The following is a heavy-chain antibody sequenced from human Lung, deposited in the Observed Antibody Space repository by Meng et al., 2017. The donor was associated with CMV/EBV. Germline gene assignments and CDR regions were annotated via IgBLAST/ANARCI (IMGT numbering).Heavy chain of an antibody. CDR3: AREARAAGTDEYFDY. CDR1: GYTFTGYY. D-gene: IGHD6-13*01. J-gene: IGHJ4*02. V-gene: IGHV1-2*02. CDR2: INPNSGGT. Sequence: ASAKVSCKASGYTFTGYYMHWVRQAPGQGLEWMGWINPNSGGTNYAQKFQGRVTMTRDTSISTTYMELSRLRSDDTAVYYCAREARAAGTDEYFDYWGQGTLVTVSS.